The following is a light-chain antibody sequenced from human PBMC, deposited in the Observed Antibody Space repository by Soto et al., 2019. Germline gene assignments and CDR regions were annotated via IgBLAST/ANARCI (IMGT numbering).Light chain of an antibody. CDR1: QSINIY. CDR2: AAS. Sequence: DIQMTQSPSSLSASVGDRVTIACRASQSINIYLNWYQHKPGKAPKLLIYAASSLQIGVPSRFSGSGSGTDFCLSISSLQPEDCATYYCQQSYSTLLTFGQGTKMEIK. V-gene: IGKV1-39*01. J-gene: IGKJ1*01. CDR3: QQSYSTLLT.